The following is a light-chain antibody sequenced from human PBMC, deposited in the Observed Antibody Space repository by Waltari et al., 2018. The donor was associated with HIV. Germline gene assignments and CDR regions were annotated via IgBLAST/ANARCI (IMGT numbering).Light chain of an antibody. CDR2: DVS. J-gene: IGLJ3*02. Sequence: QSALPQPASVPGSPGQSITISSTGTRRTVGGYNYFSWYQQHPGKAPKLMIYDVSNRPSGVSNRFSGSKSGNTASLTISGLQAEDEADYYCSSYTSSSRVFGGGTKLTVL. CDR3: SSYTSSSRV. V-gene: IGLV2-14*01. CDR1: RRTVGGYNY.